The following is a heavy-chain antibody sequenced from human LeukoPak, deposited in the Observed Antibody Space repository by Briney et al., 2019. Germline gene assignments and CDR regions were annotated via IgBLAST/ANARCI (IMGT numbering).Heavy chain of an antibody. CDR2: ISGSGGTT. Sequence: PGGSLRLSCAASGFTFSSYAMSWVRQAPGKGREWVSAISGSGGTTYYADSVKGRFTISRDNSKNTLYLQMNSLRAEDTAVYYCAKDVKVVVAAPFDYWGQGTLVTVSS. V-gene: IGHV3-23*01. CDR1: GFTFSSYA. J-gene: IGHJ4*02. D-gene: IGHD2-15*01. CDR3: AKDVKVVVAAPFDY.